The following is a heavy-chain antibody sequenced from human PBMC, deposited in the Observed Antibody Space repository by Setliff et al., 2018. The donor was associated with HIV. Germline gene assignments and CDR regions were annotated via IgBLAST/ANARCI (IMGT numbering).Heavy chain of an antibody. CDR3: ARVPRQLLKGAAAYFDY. Sequence: SETLSLTCVVYRGSFSDYYWTWIRQPPGKGLEWIGEISPSGSTNYNPSLKSRVTISVDTSENQFSLKLSSVTAADTAVYYCARVPRQLLKGAAAYFDYWGQGILVTVSS. J-gene: IGHJ4*02. V-gene: IGHV4-34*01. CDR1: RGSFSDYY. D-gene: IGHD5-18*01. CDR2: ISPSGST.